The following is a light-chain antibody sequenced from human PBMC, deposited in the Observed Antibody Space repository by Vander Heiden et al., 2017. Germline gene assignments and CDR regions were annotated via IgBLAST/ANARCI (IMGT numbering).Light chain of an antibody. CDR3: QQSYSTPPT. J-gene: IGKJ1*01. V-gene: IGKV1-39*01. CDR1: QSSSSY. CDR2: TAS. Sequence: DIQMTQSPSSLSASVGDRLTITCRARQSSSSYLNWYQQKPGKAPKLLIYTASSLQSGVPSRFSGSGSGTDFTLTISSLQPEDFATYYCQQSYSTPPTFGQGTKVEIK.